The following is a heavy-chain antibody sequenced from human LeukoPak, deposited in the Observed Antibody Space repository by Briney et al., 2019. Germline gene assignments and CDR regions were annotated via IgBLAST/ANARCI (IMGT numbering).Heavy chain of an antibody. D-gene: IGHD5-18*01. CDR2: IYYSGST. Sequence: SETLSLTCTVSGGSISSYYRSWIRQTPGKGLEWIGYIYYSGSTNYNPYLKSRVTISVDTSKNQFSLKLSSVTAADTAVYYCARVPVDTAMVSRYFDYWGQGTLVTVSS. V-gene: IGHV4-59*01. J-gene: IGHJ4*02. CDR3: ARVPVDTAMVSRYFDY. CDR1: GGSISSYY.